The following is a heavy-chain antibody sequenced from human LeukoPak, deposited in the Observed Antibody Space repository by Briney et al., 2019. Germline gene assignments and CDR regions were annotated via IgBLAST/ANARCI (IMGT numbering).Heavy chain of an antibody. CDR2: IIPIFGTA. CDR1: GGTFSSYA. J-gene: IGHJ6*02. D-gene: IGHD4-17*01. Sequence: SVKVSCKASGGTFSSYAISWVRQAPGQGLEWMGGIIPIFGTANYAQKFQGRVTITADESTSTAYMELSSLRSEDTAVYYCAGSPDYGDGHAYYYGMDVWGQGTTVTVSS. CDR3: AGSPDYGDGHAYYYGMDV. V-gene: IGHV1-69*13.